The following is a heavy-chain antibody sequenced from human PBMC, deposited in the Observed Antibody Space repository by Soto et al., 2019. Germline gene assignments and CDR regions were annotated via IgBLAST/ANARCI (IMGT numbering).Heavy chain of an antibody. CDR1: GFNISTYG. V-gene: IGHV3-33*01. CDR3: ARAISSVTYYDSIGY. CDR2: IWCDGSNQ. D-gene: IGHD1-26*01. J-gene: IGHJ4*02. Sequence: SGGSLRLSCEASGFNISTYGMHWVRQAPGKGLQWLAFIWCDGSNQHYAASVKGRLTIARDNSKNTLYLQMTNLRADDTAVYHCARAISSVTYYDSIGYWGRGTLVTVSS.